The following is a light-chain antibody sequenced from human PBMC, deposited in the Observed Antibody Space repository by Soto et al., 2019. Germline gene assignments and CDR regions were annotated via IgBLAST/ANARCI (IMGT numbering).Light chain of an antibody. CDR3: QQYGSSPPIT. CDR1: QSVSGSS. CDR2: GAS. V-gene: IGKV3-20*01. Sequence: EIVLTQSPGTLSLSPGERATLSCRASQSVSGSSLAWYQQKPGQTPRLLIYGASSRATGIPDRFSGSGSGTDFTLTISRLEPEDFAVYYCQQYGSSPPITFGQGTRLENK. J-gene: IGKJ5*01.